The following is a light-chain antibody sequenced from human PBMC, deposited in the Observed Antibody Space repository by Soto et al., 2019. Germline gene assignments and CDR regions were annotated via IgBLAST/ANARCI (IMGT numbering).Light chain of an antibody. CDR1: NVSSSY. V-gene: IGKV1-5*01. Sequence: ALFSCVEDRATITCLCKNVSSSYLAWYQQKPGKAPKLLIYDASSWESGVPTRFSGSTSGTEFTLTISSLQSEDFAAYYCQQYNTWPLTFGGGTKVDIK. CDR2: DAS. CDR3: QQYNTWPLT. J-gene: IGKJ4*01.